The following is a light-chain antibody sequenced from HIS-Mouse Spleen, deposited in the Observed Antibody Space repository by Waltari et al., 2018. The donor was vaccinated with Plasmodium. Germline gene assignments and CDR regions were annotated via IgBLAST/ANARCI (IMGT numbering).Light chain of an antibody. J-gene: IGLJ3*02. Sequence: QSALTQPRSVSGSPGQSVTLSCTGTSSAVGGYNYVYWYQQHPGKAPKLMIYDVSKRPSGVPDRFSGSKSGNTASLTISGLQAEDEADYYCCSYAGSYTWVFGGGTKLTVL. CDR2: DVS. CDR3: CSYAGSYTWV. CDR1: SSAVGGYNY. V-gene: IGLV2-11*01.